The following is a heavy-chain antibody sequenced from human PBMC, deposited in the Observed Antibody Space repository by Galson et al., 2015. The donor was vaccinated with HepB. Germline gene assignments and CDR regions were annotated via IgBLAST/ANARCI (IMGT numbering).Heavy chain of an antibody. J-gene: IGHJ6*02. D-gene: IGHD3-22*01. V-gene: IGHV1-69*02. CDR1: GDTFSSYI. CDR3: ARGKYYYDSSGRPDYYSYGTDV. CDR2: IIPILGLA. Sequence: SVKVSCKASGDTFSSYIISWVRQAPGQGLEWMGRIIPILGLANHAQKFQGRVTITADKSTRTAYMELSSLRSEDTAVYYCARGKYYYDSSGRPDYYSYGTDVWGQGTTVTVSS.